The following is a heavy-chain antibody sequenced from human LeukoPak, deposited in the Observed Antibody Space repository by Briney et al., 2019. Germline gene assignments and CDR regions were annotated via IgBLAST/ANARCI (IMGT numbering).Heavy chain of an antibody. V-gene: IGHV1-2*02. CDR3: ARDSELLWFGEFGDY. D-gene: IGHD3-10*01. CDR2: INPNSGGT. J-gene: IGHJ4*02. Sequence: ASVTVSCTASGYTFTGYYMHWVRQAPGQGLEWMGWINPNSGGTNYAQKFQGRVTMTRDTSISTAYMELSRLRSDDTAVYYCARDSELLWFGEFGDYWGQGTLVTVSS. CDR1: GYTFTGYY.